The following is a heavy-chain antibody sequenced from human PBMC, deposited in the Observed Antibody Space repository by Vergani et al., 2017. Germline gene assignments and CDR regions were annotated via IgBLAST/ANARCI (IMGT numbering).Heavy chain of an antibody. CDR1: GFTVSSNY. CDR2: IYSGGST. V-gene: IGHV3-53*01. J-gene: IGHJ5*02. Sequence: EVQLVESGGGLIQPGGSLRLSCAASGFTVSSNYMSWVRQAPGKGLEWVSVIYSGGSTYYADSVKGRFTISRDNSKNTLYLQMNSLRAEDTAVYYCASEIAAAEFPFDPWGQGTLVTVSS. D-gene: IGHD6-13*01. CDR3: ASEIAAAEFPFDP.